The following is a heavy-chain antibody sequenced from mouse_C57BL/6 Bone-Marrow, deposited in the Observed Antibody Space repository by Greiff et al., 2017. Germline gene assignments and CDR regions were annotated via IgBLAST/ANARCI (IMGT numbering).Heavy chain of an antibody. CDR3: ARSDYYGSNLWYFDI. V-gene: IGHV1-82*01. CDR1: GYAFSSSW. J-gene: IGHJ1*03. D-gene: IGHD1-1*01. CDR2: IYPGDGDT. Sequence: VQLQQSGPELVKPGASVKISCKASGYAFSSSWLNWVKQRPGKGLEWIGRIYPGDGDTNYNGKFKGKATLTADKSSSTAYMQLSILTSEDSAFYFCARSDYYGSNLWYFDIWGTGTTGTVSS.